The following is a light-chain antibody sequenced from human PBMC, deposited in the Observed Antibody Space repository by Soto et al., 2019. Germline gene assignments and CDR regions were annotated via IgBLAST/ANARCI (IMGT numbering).Light chain of an antibody. V-gene: IGLV1-47*01. CDR2: RNN. J-gene: IGLJ3*02. CDR1: SSNIGTNY. CDR3: ATRDDSLSGHWL. Sequence: QSVLTQPPSASGTPGQRVTISCSGSSSNIGTNYVYWYQHLPGAAPKLLISRNNQRPSGVPDRVSGSKSGTSASLAISGLRSEDEADYYCATRDDSLSGHWLFGGGTKLTVL.